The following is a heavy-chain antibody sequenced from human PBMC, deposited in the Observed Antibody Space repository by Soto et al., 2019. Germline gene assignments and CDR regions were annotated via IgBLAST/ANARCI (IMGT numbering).Heavy chain of an antibody. CDR2: INHSGST. J-gene: IGHJ6*03. Sequence: SETLSLTCAVYGGSFSGYYWSWIRQPPGKGLEWIGEINHSGSTNYNPSLKSRVTISVDTSKNQFSLKLRSVTAADTAVYYCARGQTPRNRRIAARPRPYYYYYMDVWGKGTTVTVSS. CDR3: ARGQTPRNRRIAARPRPYYYYYMDV. D-gene: IGHD6-6*01. CDR1: GGSFSGYY. V-gene: IGHV4-34*01.